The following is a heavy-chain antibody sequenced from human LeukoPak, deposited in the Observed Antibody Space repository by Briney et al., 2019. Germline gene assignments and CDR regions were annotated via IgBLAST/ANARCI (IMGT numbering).Heavy chain of an antibody. CDR3: ARVGCSGGRCYVDY. CDR1: NGSISSSAYY. D-gene: IGHD2-15*01. V-gene: IGHV4-39*07. Sequence: SETLSLSCTVSNGSISSSAYYWGWVRQSPGKGLQWIGSIYHSGSTYYNPSLKSRVTISVDTSKNQFSLKLSSVTAADTAVYYCARVGCSGGRCYVDYWGQGTLVTVSS. CDR2: IYHSGST. J-gene: IGHJ4*02.